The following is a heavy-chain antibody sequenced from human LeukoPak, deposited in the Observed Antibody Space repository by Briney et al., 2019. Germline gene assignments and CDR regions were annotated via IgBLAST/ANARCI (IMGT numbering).Heavy chain of an antibody. D-gene: IGHD2-21*01. Sequence: SGTLSLTCAVSGGSISSGGYSWSWIRQPPGKGLEWIGYIYHSGSTYYNPSLKSRVTISVDRSKNQFSLKLSSVTAADTAVYYCARDRIGYSSYFDYWGQGTLVTVSS. J-gene: IGHJ4*02. CDR2: IYHSGST. CDR3: ARDRIGYSSYFDY. CDR1: GGSISSGGYS. V-gene: IGHV4-30-2*01.